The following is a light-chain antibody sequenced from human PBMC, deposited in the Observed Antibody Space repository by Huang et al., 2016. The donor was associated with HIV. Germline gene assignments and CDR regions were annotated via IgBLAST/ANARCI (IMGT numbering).Light chain of an antibody. CDR2: GSS. CDR3: QQYDNWPLT. CDR1: HSVSSN. Sequence: ERVMTQSPATLSVAPGERVTLSCRASHSVSSNLAWYQQKPGQAPRLLIHGSSTRATVIPARFIGSGSGTDFTLAISSLQSEDSGVYFCQQYDNWPLTFGQGTRLEIK. V-gene: IGKV3-15*01. J-gene: IGKJ5*01.